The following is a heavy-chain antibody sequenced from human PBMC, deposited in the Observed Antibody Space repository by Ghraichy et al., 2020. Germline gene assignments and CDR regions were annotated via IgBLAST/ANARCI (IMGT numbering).Heavy chain of an antibody. CDR1: GFTFSSYG. D-gene: IGHD6-13*01. J-gene: IGHJ4*02. CDR2: IWYDGSNK. V-gene: IGHV3-33*01. CDR3: ARDGGWTRIAAAGTGVFDY. Sequence: GGSLRLSCAASGFTFSSYGMHWVRQAPGKGLEWVAVIWYDGSNKYYADSVKGRFTISRDNSKNTLHLQMNSLRAEDTAVYYCARDGGWTRIAAAGTGVFDYWGQGTLVTVSS.